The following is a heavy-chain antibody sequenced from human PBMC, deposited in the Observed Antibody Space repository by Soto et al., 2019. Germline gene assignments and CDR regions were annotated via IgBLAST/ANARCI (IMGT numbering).Heavy chain of an antibody. CDR1: GGSFSGYY. Sequence: QVQLQQWGAGLLKPSETLSLTCAVYGGSFSGYYWSWIRQPPGKGLEWIGEINHSGSTNYNPSLKSRVTISVDTSKNQFSLKLSSVTAADTAVYYCARDGFPHCSGGSCYSGSYTPRRAWFDPWGQGTLVTVSS. V-gene: IGHV4-34*01. CDR3: ARDGFPHCSGGSCYSGSYTPRRAWFDP. D-gene: IGHD2-15*01. CDR2: INHSGST. J-gene: IGHJ5*02.